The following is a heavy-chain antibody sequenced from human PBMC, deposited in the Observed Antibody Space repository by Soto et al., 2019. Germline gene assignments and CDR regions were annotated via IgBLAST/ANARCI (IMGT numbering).Heavy chain of an antibody. CDR3: ARDRGYSAYGAGNDALDI. D-gene: IGHD5-12*01. CDR1: GFTFSSYE. Sequence: GGSLRLSCAASGFTFSSYEMNWVRQAPGKGLEWVSYISSGSRTIYYAGSVKGRFTISRDNAKNSLYLQMNSLRAEDTALYYCARDRGYSAYGAGNDALDIWGQGTMVTVSS. J-gene: IGHJ3*02. CDR2: ISSGSRTI. V-gene: IGHV3-48*03.